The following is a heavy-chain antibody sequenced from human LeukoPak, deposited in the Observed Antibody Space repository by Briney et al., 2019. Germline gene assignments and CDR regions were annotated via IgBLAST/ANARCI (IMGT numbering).Heavy chain of an antibody. CDR3: ARRAGAHSHPYDY. CDR1: GFTFGDYA. CDR2: IKQDGSEK. J-gene: IGHJ4*02. D-gene: IGHD4/OR15-4a*01. Sequence: GGSLRLSCTASGFTFGDYAMTWVRQAPGKGLEWVANIKQDGSEKYYVDSVKGRFTISRDNAKNSMYLQMNSLRAEDTAVYYCARRAGAHSHPYDYWGQGTLVTVSS. V-gene: IGHV3-7*03.